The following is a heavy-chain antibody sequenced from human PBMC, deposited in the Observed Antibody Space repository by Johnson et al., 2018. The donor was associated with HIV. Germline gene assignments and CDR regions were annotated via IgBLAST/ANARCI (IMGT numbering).Heavy chain of an antibody. V-gene: IGHV3-30*19. CDR3: ATDIAVGGAFDI. D-gene: IGHD6-19*01. CDR1: RFTFSDYG. J-gene: IGHJ3*02. CDR2: ISYDGSNK. Sequence: QVQLVESGGGVVQPGGSLRLSCTASRFTFSDYGMHWVRQAPGKGLEWVAVISYDGSNKYYADSVKGRFTISRDNSKNTLYLQMNSLRAEDTAVYYCATDIAVGGAFDIWGQGTMVTVSS.